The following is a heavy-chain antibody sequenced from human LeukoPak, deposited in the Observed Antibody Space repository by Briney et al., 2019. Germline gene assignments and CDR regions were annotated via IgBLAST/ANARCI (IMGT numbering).Heavy chain of an antibody. J-gene: IGHJ4*02. Sequence: SETLSLTCAVYGGSFCGYCWSWIRQPPGKGLEWIGEINHSGSTNYNPSLKSRVTISVDTSKNQFSLKLSSVTAADTAVYYCARGVGSSGSMYDYWGQGTLVTVSS. D-gene: IGHD3-22*01. CDR2: INHSGST. V-gene: IGHV4-34*01. CDR1: GGSFCGYC. CDR3: ARGVGSSGSMYDY.